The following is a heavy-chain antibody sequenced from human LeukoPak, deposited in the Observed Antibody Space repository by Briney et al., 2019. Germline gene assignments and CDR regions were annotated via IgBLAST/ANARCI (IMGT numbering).Heavy chain of an antibody. CDR3: ARRVSGYYGYYFDY. V-gene: IGHV4-59*01. CDR2: IYYSGST. D-gene: IGHD3-22*01. J-gene: IGHJ4*02. CDR1: GGSISSYY. Sequence: PSETLSLTCTVSGGSISSYYWSWIRQPPGKGLEWIGYIYYSGSTNYNPSLKSRVTISVDTSKNQFSLKLSSVTAADTAVYYCARRVSGYYGYYFDYWGQGTLVTVSS.